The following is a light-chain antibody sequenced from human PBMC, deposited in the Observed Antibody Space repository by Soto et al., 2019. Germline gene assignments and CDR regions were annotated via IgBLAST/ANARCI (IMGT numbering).Light chain of an antibody. V-gene: IGLV1-44*01. Sequence: QSVLTQSPSASGTPGQRVTISCSGSSSNIGRNPVNWYQQFPGTAPKLLIYANNLRPSGVPDRFSGSKSGTSASLAIRGLQSEDEAEYYCAAWDDSLNGYVFGDVTKVTVL. CDR2: ANN. J-gene: IGLJ1*01. CDR3: AAWDDSLNGYV. CDR1: SSNIGRNP.